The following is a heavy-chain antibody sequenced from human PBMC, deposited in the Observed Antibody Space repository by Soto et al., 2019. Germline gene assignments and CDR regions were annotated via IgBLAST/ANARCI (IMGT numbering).Heavy chain of an antibody. D-gene: IGHD3-10*01. V-gene: IGHV1-8*01. CDR3: AREVRWFGEAFDP. CDR1: GYTFTSYD. CDR2: MNPNRGNT. Sequence: QVQLVQSGAEVKKPVASVKVSCKASGYTFTSYDINWVRQATGQGLEWMGWMNPNRGNTGYAQKFQGRVTMTRNTSISTAYMELSSLRSEDTAVYYCAREVRWFGEAFDPWGQGTLVTVSS. J-gene: IGHJ5*02.